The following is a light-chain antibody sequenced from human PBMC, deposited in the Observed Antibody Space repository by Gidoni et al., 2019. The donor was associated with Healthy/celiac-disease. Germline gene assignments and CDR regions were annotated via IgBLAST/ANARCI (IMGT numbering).Light chain of an antibody. Sequence: DIQMTQSPSTLSASVGDRVTITCRASQSISSWLAWYQQKPGKAPKLLIYDASSWESGVPSRFSGSGSGTEFPLTISSLQPDDFATYYCQQYNSYPYTFGQGTKLEIK. CDR3: QQYNSYPYT. CDR2: DAS. V-gene: IGKV1-5*01. CDR1: QSISSW. J-gene: IGKJ2*01.